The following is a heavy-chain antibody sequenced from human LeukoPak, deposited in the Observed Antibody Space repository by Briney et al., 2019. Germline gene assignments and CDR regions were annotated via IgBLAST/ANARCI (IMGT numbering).Heavy chain of an antibody. J-gene: IGHJ5*02. D-gene: IGHD2-15*01. CDR2: IYHSGST. CDR3: ARPLSLGYCSGGSCYGRGAWFDR. CDR1: GGSISSSNW. Sequence: SETLSLNCAVSGGSISSSNWWSWVRQPPGKGLEWIGQIYHSGSTNYNPSLKSRVTISVDKSKNQFSLKLRSVTAADTAVYYCARPLSLGYCSGGSCYGRGAWFDRWGQGTLVTVSS. V-gene: IGHV4-4*02.